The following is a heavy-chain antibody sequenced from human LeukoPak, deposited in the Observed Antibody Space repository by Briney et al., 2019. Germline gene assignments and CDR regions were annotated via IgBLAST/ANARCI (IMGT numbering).Heavy chain of an antibody. Sequence: GGSLRLSCATSGFTFSTYWMSWVRQAPGKGLEWVANINPDGREKYYVDSVKGRFTISRDNAKNSLYLQMNSLRVEDTAVYYCARVAKYYYGSETYYFFEHWGQGTPVTASS. CDR1: GFTFSTYW. D-gene: IGHD3-10*01. CDR3: ARVAKYYYGSETYYFFEH. J-gene: IGHJ4*02. V-gene: IGHV3-7*01. CDR2: INPDGREK.